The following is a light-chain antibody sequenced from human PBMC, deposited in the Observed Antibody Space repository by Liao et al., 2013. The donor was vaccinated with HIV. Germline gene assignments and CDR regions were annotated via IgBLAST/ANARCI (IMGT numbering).Light chain of an antibody. V-gene: IGLV3-21*01. CDR3: QVWDSNSDHPYV. CDR1: KIGSRG. CDR2: YDS. J-gene: IGLJ1*01. Sequence: SYVLTQPPSVSVAPGQTARITCGGDKIGSRGVHWYQQKPGQAPVLLIYYDSDRPSGIPERFSGSNSGNTATLSISRVEAGDEADYYCQVWDSNSDHPYVFGTGTKVTVL.